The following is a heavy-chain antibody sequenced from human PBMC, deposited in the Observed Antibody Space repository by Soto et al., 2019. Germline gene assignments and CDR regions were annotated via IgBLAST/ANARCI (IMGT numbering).Heavy chain of an antibody. J-gene: IGHJ6*02. V-gene: IGHV3-21*01. CDR1: GFTFASYN. Sequence: EVQLVESGGGLVKPGGSLRLSCASSGFTFASYNMLWVRHAPGKGLEWVASISSNSAYIYHADSGKGRFTVPRDNAKNSLSLEMTIMRNADTALYYSARGGSAARETDGDYYYYYPMDVWGRATTVTVSS. D-gene: IGHD3-16*01. CDR3: ARGGSAARETDGDYYYYYPMDV. CDR2: ISSNSAYI.